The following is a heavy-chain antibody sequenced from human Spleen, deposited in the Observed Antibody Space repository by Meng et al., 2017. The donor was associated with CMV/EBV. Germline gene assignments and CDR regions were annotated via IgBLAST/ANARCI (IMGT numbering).Heavy chain of an antibody. J-gene: IGHJ3*02. V-gene: IGHV1-69*10. CDR1: GGTFRSYA. CDR3: ARAWFGSEEYCSSTSCYGAFDI. Sequence: SVKVSCKASGGTFRSYAISWVRQATGQGFEWMGGVIPILGIANYTQKFQVRLTITAEKSTSTAYMEQSSLKSEDTAGYYCARAWFGSEEYCSSTSCYGAFDIWGQGTMVTVSS. CDR2: VIPILGIA. D-gene: IGHD2-2*01.